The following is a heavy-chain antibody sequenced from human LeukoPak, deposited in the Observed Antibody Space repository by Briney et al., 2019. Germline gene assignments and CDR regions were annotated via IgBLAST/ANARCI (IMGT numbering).Heavy chain of an antibody. CDR1: GFTFSWCA. CDR2: ISNDGSNK. J-gene: IGHJ4*02. D-gene: IGHD5-24*01. Sequence: GGSLRLSCAASGFTFSWCAIHWVRQAPGKGLEWVAGISNDGSNKYYADSVKGRFTISRDNSKNTLYLDMNSLSAEDTAVYYCARDEVRDGYNFPFDYWGQGTLVTVSS. V-gene: IGHV3-30*04. CDR3: ARDEVRDGYNFPFDY.